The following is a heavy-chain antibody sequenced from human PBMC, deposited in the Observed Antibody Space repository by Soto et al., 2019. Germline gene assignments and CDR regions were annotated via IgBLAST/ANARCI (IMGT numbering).Heavy chain of an antibody. CDR2: VYYSGST. CDR1: GDSFSSDGYY. CDR3: ARIRNVVPADYFDY. D-gene: IGHD2-2*01. V-gene: IGHV4-61*08. J-gene: IGHJ4*02. Sequence: NPSETLSLTCTVSGDSFSSDGYYCAWILQPPGRGLEWLAYVYYSGSTNYNASLRSRLTISIDRSKNQFSLKVTSVTAADTAVYFCARIRNVVPADYFDYWGRGTLVTVSS.